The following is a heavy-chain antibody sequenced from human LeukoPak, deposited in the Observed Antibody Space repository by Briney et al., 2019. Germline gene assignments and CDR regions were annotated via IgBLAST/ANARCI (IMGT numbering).Heavy chain of an antibody. CDR2: INHSGST. V-gene: IGHV4-34*01. CDR3: ARGQRAYCSSTSCPYYYYYYYMDV. Sequence: SETLSLTCAAYGGSFSGYYWNWIRQPPGKGLEWIGEINHSGSTNYNPSLKSRVTISVDTSKNQFSLKLSSVTAADTAVYYCARGQRAYCSSTSCPYYYYYYYMDVWGKGTTVTVSS. D-gene: IGHD2-2*01. J-gene: IGHJ6*03. CDR1: GGSFSGYY.